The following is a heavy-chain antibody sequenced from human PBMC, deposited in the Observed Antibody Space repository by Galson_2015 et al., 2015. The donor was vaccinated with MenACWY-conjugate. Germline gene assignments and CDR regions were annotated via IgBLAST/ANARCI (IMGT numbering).Heavy chain of an antibody. V-gene: IGHV3-30*01. CDR2: MSYDGSNQ. J-gene: IGHJ4*02. D-gene: IGHD3-22*01. CDR1: GFTFSSYT. Sequence: SLRLSCAASGFTFSSYTMHWVRQTPGKGLELVALMSYDGSNQYYADSLKGRLTISRDNSKSTLYLQMDSLRAEDTAVYYCARLAVRGLNWGQGTLVTVSS. CDR3: ARLAVRGLN.